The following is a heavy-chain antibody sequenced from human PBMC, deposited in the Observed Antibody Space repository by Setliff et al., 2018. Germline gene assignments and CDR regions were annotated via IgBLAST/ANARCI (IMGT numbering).Heavy chain of an antibody. J-gene: IGHJ3*02. V-gene: IGHV1-3*01. D-gene: IGHD3-3*01. CDR2: INPDNGNR. CDR1: GFTLTSYP. Sequence: PGASVKVSCKASGFTLTSYPIHWVRQAPGQRLEWMGWINPDNGNRKYSQRFQGRVTITRDTSASTVFLELSTLRSEDTAVYYCTRDFLGATASFDIWGQGTMVTVSS. CDR3: TRDFLGATASFDI.